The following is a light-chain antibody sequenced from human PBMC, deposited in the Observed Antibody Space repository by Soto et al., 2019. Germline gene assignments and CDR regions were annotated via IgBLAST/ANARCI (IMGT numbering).Light chain of an antibody. J-gene: IGLJ3*02. CDR2: HYT. V-gene: IGLV1-40*01. Sequence: QSVLTQPPSASGTPGQRVTISCTGSSSNIGAGYDVHWYQQLPGTAPKLPISHYTSRPSGVPDRFSGSKSGTSASLAITGLQAEDEADYYCQSYDISLSVVFGGGTKLTVL. CDR1: SSNIGAGYD. CDR3: QSYDISLSVV.